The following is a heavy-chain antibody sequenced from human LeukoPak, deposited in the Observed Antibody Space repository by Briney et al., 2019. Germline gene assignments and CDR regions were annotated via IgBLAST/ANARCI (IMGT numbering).Heavy chain of an antibody. CDR1: GFTFDDYA. V-gene: IGHV3-43*02. Sequence: GGSLRLSCAASGFTFDDYAMHWARQAPGKGLEWVSLISGDGGSTYYADSVKGRFTISRDNSKNSLYLQMNSLRTEDTALYYCAKTHLYYYDSSGYSPFDYWGQGTLVTVSS. CDR3: AKTHLYYYDSSGYSPFDY. D-gene: IGHD3-22*01. J-gene: IGHJ4*02. CDR2: ISGDGGST.